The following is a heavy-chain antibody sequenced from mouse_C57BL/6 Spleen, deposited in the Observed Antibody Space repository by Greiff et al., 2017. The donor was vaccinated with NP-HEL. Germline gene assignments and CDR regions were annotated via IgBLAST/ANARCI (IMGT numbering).Heavy chain of an antibody. CDR3: ATSLYSNYFDY. V-gene: IGHV1-52*01. CDR1: GYTFTSYW. J-gene: IGHJ2*01. CDR2: IDPSDSET. D-gene: IGHD2-5*01. Sequence: QFQLQQPGAELVRPGSSVKLSCKASGYTFTSYWMHWVKQRPIQGLEWIGNIDPSDSETHYNQKFKDKATLTVDKSSSTAYMQLSSLTSEDSAVYYCATSLYSNYFDYWGQGTTLTVSS.